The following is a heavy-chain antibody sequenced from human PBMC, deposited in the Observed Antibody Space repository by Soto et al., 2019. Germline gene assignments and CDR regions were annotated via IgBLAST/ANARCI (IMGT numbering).Heavy chain of an antibody. CDR2: IVPMFGTA. V-gene: IGHV1-69*05. D-gene: IGHD1-26*01. Sequence: QVQLAQSGAEVKKPGSSVKVSCKASGGTFGTSAITWVRQAPGQGLEWMGGIVPMFGTANHAQKFQGRVTITTDESTTSAYMDLSSLRSEDTAVYFCARHSDPLSAFFRGPLGGGWFDPWGQGTLVTVSS. CDR1: GGTFGTSA. CDR3: ARHSDPLSAFFRGPLGGGWFDP. J-gene: IGHJ5*02.